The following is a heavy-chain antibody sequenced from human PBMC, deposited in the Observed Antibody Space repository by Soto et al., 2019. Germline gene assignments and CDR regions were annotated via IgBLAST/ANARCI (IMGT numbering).Heavy chain of an antibody. Sequence: ASVKVSCKASGYTFTRPGISWVRQAPGQGLEWMGRISTYNGSTSYAQKFQGRVTMTRDTSTSTVYMELSSLRAEDTALYYFARDNEDKGRVFSCDYWGQGTLVTVS. V-gene: IGHV1-18*01. CDR1: GYTFTRPG. CDR3: ARDNEDKGRVFSCDY. CDR2: ISTYNGST. J-gene: IGHJ4*02. D-gene: IGHD2-8*01.